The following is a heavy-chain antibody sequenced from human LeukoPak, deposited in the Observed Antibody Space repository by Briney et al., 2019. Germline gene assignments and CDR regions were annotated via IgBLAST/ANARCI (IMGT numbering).Heavy chain of an antibody. D-gene: IGHD1-26*01. V-gene: IGHV3-74*01. CDR2: INSDGSTT. CDR3: ARVGLRSSGSYYFDY. Sequence: GGSLRLSCAASGFVFSDYWMHWVRQAPGKGLVWVSRINSDGSTTTYADSVKGRFTISRDNAKNTLYLQMNSLRAEDTAVYYCARVGLRSSGSYYFDYWGQGTLVTVSS. CDR1: GFVFSDYW. J-gene: IGHJ4*02.